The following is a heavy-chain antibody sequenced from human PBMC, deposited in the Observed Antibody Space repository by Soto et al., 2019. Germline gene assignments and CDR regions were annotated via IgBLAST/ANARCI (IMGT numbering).Heavy chain of an antibody. Sequence: GGSLRLSCAASGFTFSSYEMNWVRQAPGKGLEWVSYISSSGSTIYYADSVKGRFTISRDNAKNSLYLQMNSLRAEDTAVYYCARPRDTPGYYYGMDVWGQGTTVTVSS. D-gene: IGHD5-18*01. CDR3: ARPRDTPGYYYGMDV. J-gene: IGHJ6*02. CDR2: ISSSGSTI. CDR1: GFTFSSYE. V-gene: IGHV3-48*03.